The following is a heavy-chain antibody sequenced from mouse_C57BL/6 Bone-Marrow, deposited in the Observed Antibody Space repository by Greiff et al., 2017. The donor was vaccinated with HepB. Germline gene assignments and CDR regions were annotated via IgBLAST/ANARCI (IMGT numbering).Heavy chain of an antibody. J-gene: IGHJ1*03. CDR1: GFNIKDDY. Sequence: VQLQQSGAELVRPGASVKLSCTPSGFNIKDDYMHWVKQRPEQGLEWIGWIDPENGDTEYASKFQGKATITADTSSNTAYLQLSSLTSEDTAVYYCTTFHYYGSSSYWYFDVWGTGTTVTVSS. CDR2: IDPENGDT. D-gene: IGHD1-1*01. CDR3: TTFHYYGSSSYWYFDV. V-gene: IGHV14-4*01.